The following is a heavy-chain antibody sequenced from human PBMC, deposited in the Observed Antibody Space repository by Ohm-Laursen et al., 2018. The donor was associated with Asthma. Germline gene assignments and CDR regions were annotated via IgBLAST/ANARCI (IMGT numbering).Heavy chain of an antibody. CDR3: ASRPTDYSIDF. CDR2: IHYSGSI. D-gene: IGHD4-11*01. J-gene: IGHJ4*02. Sequence: GTLSLTCTVSGASIISSRYFWGWFRQSPGKGLEWIGPIHYSGSINYNPSLRGRVIMFLDTSRNQFFLQWHSVTAPDTAVYYCASRPTDYSIDFWGQGTLVTVSS. V-gene: IGHV4-39*01. CDR1: GASIISSRYF.